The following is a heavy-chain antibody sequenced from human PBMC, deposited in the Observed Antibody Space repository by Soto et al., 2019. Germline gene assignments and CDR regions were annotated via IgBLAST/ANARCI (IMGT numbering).Heavy chain of an antibody. CDR2: INHSGST. CDR3: ARRWGSAADY. J-gene: IGHJ4*02. D-gene: IGHD2-15*01. CDR1: GGSFSGYY. Sequence: SGTLSLTCAVYGGSFSGYYWTWIRQPPGTGLEWIGEINHSGSTNYNPSLKSRVTISVDTSKNQFSLKLSSVAAADTAVYYCARRWGSAADYWGQGTLVNGSS. V-gene: IGHV4-34*01.